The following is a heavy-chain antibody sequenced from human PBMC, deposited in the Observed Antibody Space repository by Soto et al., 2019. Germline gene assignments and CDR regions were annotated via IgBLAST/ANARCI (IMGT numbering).Heavy chain of an antibody. CDR2: TVIGGGT. CDR3: ARKPPSAIQGWAFGMDV. J-gene: IGHJ6*02. D-gene: IGHD2-2*01. Sequence: EVQLVETGGGLIQHGGSLRLSCAASGFTVTDNYIIWVRQPPGKGLEWVSTTVIGGGTNYADTVKGRFTVSRDNSKNTLYLQMNNLRVEDTAVYYCARKPPSAIQGWAFGMDVWGQGTTVFVSS. CDR1: GFTVTDNY. V-gene: IGHV3-53*02.